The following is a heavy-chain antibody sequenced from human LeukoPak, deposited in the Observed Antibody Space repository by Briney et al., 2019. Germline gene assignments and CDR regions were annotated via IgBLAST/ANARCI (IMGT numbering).Heavy chain of an antibody. Sequence: PGGSLRLSCAASGFTVSSNYMSWVRQAPGKGLEWVALIYSGGSTYYADSVKCRFTISRDNSKNTLYLQMNSLRAEDTAVYYCAKDARYFDLFYYYYYMDVWGKGTTVTISS. CDR2: IYSGGST. D-gene: IGHD3-9*01. CDR3: AKDARYFDLFYYYYYMDV. V-gene: IGHV3-66*01. CDR1: GFTVSSNY. J-gene: IGHJ6*03.